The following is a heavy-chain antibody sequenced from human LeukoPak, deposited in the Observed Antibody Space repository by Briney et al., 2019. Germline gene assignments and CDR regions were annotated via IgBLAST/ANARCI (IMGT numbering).Heavy chain of an antibody. CDR1: GFTFSSYA. CDR3: ARGSFGYYDSSGPFDY. CDR2: ISYDGSNK. D-gene: IGHD3-22*01. Sequence: GRSRRLSCAASGFTFSSYAMHWVRQAPGKVLEWVAVISYDGSNKYYADSVKGRFTISRDNSKNTLYLQMNSLRAEDTAVYYCARGSFGYYDSSGPFDYWGQGTLVTVSS. V-gene: IGHV3-30-3*01. J-gene: IGHJ4*02.